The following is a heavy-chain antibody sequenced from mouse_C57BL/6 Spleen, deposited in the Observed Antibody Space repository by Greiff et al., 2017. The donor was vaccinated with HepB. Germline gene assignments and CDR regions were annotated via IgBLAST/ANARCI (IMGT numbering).Heavy chain of an antibody. V-gene: IGHV3-6*01. J-gene: IGHJ3*01. D-gene: IGHD2-2*01. Sequence: DVQLQESGPGLVKPSPSLSLTCSVTGYSITSGYYWNWIRQFPGNKLEWMGYISYDGSNNYNPSLKNRISITRDTSKNQFFLKLNSVTTEDTATYYCARDFYYGYQFAYWGQGTLVTVSA. CDR1: GYSITSGYY. CDR3: ARDFYYGYQFAY. CDR2: ISYDGSN.